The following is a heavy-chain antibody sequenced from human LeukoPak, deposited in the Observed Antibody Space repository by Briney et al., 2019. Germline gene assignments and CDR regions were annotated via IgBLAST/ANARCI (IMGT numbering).Heavy chain of an antibody. CDR1: GFTFSSYS. V-gene: IGHV3-48*02. CDR2: ISTGSSTI. J-gene: IGHJ4*02. Sequence: GGSLRLSCAASGFTFSSYSMKWLRQAPGKGLEWVSYISTGSSTIYYADSVKGRFTISRDNAKNSLYLQMNSLRDEDTAVYYCARAPDYWGQGTLVTVSS. CDR3: ARAPDY.